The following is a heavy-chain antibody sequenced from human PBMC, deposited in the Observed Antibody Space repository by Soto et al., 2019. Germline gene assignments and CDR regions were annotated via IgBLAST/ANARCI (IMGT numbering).Heavy chain of an antibody. CDR1: GFTFSSYS. CDR2: ISSSSSYI. Sequence: GWSLRLSCAASGFTFSSYSMNWVRQAPGKGLEWVSSISSSSSYIYYADSVKGRFTISRDNAKNSLYLQMNSLRAEDTAVYYCARTGTTNAFDIWGQGTMVTVSS. D-gene: IGHD1-1*01. V-gene: IGHV3-21*01. J-gene: IGHJ3*02. CDR3: ARTGTTNAFDI.